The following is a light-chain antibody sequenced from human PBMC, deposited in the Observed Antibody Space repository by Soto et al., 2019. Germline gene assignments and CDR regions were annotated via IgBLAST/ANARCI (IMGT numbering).Light chain of an antibody. CDR2: EGS. Sequence: QSALTQPASVSGSPGQSITISCTGTSSDVGSYNLVSWYQQHPGKAPKLMIYEGSKRPSGVSNRFSGSKSGNTASLTISGLQAEDEADYYCCSYAGSSTYVFGPGKKVIV. CDR3: CSYAGSSTYV. V-gene: IGLV2-23*01. J-gene: IGLJ1*01. CDR1: SSDVGSYNL.